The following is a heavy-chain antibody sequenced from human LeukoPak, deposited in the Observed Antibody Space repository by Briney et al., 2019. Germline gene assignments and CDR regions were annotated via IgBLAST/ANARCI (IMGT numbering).Heavy chain of an antibody. J-gene: IGHJ5*02. Sequence: ASVKVSCKASGYTFTSYAIHWVRQAPGQRLEWMGWINAGNGNTKYSQKFQGRVTITRVTSASTVYMELSSLRSEDTAVYYCARLGGAAVINWFDPWGQGTLVTVSS. CDR3: ARLGGAAVINWFDP. D-gene: IGHD6-13*01. CDR1: GYTFTSYA. V-gene: IGHV1-3*01. CDR2: INAGNGNT.